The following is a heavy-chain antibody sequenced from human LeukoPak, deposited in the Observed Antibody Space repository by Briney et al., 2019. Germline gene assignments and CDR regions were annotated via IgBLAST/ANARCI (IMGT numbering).Heavy chain of an antibody. CDR3: ARDPGDYYYYYMDV. Sequence: GGSLRLSCAASGFTFSRFSIHWVRQAPGKGLEWISYISTSGGTTYYADSVKDRFTISRDNAKNSLYLQMNSLRAEDTAVFYCARDPGDYYYYYMDVWGKGTTVTVSS. CDR1: GFTFSRFS. CDR2: ISTSGGTT. V-gene: IGHV3-48*01. J-gene: IGHJ6*03. D-gene: IGHD2-21*01.